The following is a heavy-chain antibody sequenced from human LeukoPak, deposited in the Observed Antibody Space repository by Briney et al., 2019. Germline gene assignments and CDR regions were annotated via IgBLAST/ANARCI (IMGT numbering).Heavy chain of an antibody. CDR3: ARGPHIAAAGTGRFWNY. CDR2: INHSGST. Sequence: SETLPLTCAVYGGSFSGYYWSWIRQPPGKGLEWIGEINHSGSTNYNPSLKSRVTISVDTSKNQFSLKLSSVTAADTAAYYCARGPHIAAAGTGRFWNYWGQGTLVTVSS. J-gene: IGHJ4*02. D-gene: IGHD6-13*01. CDR1: GGSFSGYY. V-gene: IGHV4-34*01.